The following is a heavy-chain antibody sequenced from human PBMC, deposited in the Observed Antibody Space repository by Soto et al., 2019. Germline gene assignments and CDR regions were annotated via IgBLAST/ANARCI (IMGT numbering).Heavy chain of an antibody. D-gene: IGHD7-27*01. CDR2: IYYSGTS. CDR3: AKNWNWGSLVH. V-gene: IGHV4-39*01. J-gene: IGHJ4*02. CDR1: GGFISSSDYY. Sequence: SGGFISSSDYYWGWIRQPPGKGLEWIGNIYYSGTSYYNPSLNSRVTISVDTSKNQFSLKLSSLTAADTAVYYCAKNWNWGSLVHWGQGTLVTVSS.